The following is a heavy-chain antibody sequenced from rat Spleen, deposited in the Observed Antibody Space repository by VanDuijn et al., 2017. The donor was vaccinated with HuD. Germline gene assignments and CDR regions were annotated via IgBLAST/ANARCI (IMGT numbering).Heavy chain of an antibody. D-gene: IGHD1-12*02. V-gene: IGHV2S61*01. CDR1: GLSLSSYG. Sequence: QVQLKESGPGLVQSAQTLSLTCTVSGLSLSSYGVIWVRQSPGKGLEWMGTIWANGNTNYNSGLKSRLSISRDTAKSQIYLKRSSLQTEDTAMYFCARMVVITSPFFDNWGQGVMVTVSS. CDR2: IWANGNT. J-gene: IGHJ2*01. CDR3: ARMVVITSPFFDN.